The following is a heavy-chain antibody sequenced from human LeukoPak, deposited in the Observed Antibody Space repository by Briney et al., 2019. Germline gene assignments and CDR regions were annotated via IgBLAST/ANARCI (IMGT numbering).Heavy chain of an antibody. V-gene: IGHV1-18*01. CDR2: ISAYNGNT. CDR1: GYTLTSYG. J-gene: IGHJ4*02. Sequence: GASVKVSCKASGYTLTSYGISWVRQAPGQGLEWMGWISAYNGNTNYAQKLQGRVTMTTDTSTSTAYMELRSLRSDDTAVYYCARDPGYCSSTSCLPGAPIDYWGQGTLVTVSS. D-gene: IGHD2-2*01. CDR3: ARDPGYCSSTSCLPGAPIDY.